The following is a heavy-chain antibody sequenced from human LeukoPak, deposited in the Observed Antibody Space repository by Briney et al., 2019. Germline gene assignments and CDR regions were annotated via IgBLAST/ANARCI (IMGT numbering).Heavy chain of an antibody. D-gene: IGHD2-2*01. V-gene: IGHV4-34*01. Sequence: PSETLSLTCAVYGGSFSAYYWSWIRQSPGKGLECIGEINHSGNTNYNPSLKSRVTLSADTSKDQFSLKVRSATAADTAVYFCARGGHCTSTDCYNWFDPWGQGTPVIVSS. CDR3: ARGGHCTSTDCYNWFDP. CDR2: INHSGNT. J-gene: IGHJ5*02. CDR1: GGSFSAYY.